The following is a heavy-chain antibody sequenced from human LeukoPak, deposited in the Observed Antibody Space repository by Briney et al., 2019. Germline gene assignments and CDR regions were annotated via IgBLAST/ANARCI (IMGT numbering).Heavy chain of an antibody. D-gene: IGHD6-6*01. J-gene: IGHJ4*02. CDR3: ARDTAAALDF. CDR1: GFTFSDHY. CDR2: TKNKGQSHIT. V-gene: IGHV3-72*01. Sequence: GGSLRLSCAASGFTFSDHYMDWVRQAPGKGLEWVGRTKNKGQSHITDYAASVKGRFFSSRDDSKNSLYLQMSSLQTDDTGIYYCARDTAAALDFWGEGILVTVSS.